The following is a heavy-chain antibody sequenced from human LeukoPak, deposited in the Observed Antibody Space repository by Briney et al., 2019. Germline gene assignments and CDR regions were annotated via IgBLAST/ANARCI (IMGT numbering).Heavy chain of an antibody. J-gene: IGHJ6*03. CDR3: ASHVMGATIADYYYYYYMDV. D-gene: IGHD1-26*01. V-gene: IGHV4-61*02. Sequence: SQTLSLTCTVSGGSISSRSYHWSWIRQPAGKGLEWIGRIYPSGSTNYDPSLKSRVTISVDTSKNQFSLKLSSVTAADTAVYYCASHVMGATIADYYYYYYMDVWGKGTTVTVSS. CDR2: IYPSGST. CDR1: GGSISSRSYH.